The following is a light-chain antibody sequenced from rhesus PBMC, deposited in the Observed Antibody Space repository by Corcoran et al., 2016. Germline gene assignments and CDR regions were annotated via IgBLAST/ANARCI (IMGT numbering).Light chain of an antibody. CDR2: QAS. CDR3: QQGYGTPFS. J-gene: IGKJ3*01. Sequence: DIQMTQSPSSLSASVGDRVTITCRASENVNNYLNWYQQKPGKAPKFLISQASTLQSAIPSRISGSGSGTDYTCPSSSLQAEDVATYYCQQGYGTPFSFGPGTKVDL. V-gene: IGKV1-74*01. CDR1: ENVNNY.